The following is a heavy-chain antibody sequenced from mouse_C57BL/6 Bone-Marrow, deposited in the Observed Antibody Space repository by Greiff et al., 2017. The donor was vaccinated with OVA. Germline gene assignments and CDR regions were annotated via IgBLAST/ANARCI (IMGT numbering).Heavy chain of an antibody. V-gene: IGHV14-3*01. J-gene: IGHJ4*01. Sequence: VQLQQSVAELVRPGASVKLSCTASGFTIKNTYMHWVKQRPEQGLEWIGRIDPANGNTKYAPKFQGKAPITAAKSSNTAYLQLRSLTSEDTAIYYCARETSYSNLDYWGQGTSVTVSS. D-gene: IGHD2-5*01. CDR2: IDPANGNT. CDR1: GFTIKNTY. CDR3: ARETSYSNLDY.